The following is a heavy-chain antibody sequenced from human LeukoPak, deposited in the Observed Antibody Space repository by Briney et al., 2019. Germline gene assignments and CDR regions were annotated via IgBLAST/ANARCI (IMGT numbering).Heavy chain of an antibody. V-gene: IGHV3-21*01. D-gene: IGHD3-22*01. Sequence: PGGSLRLSCAASGFTFSSYAMSRVRQAPGKGLEWVSSIGSSSSYIYYADSVKGRFTISRDNAKNSLYLQMNSLRAEDTAVYYCARMGNYYDSSAQGDYWGQGTLVTVSS. CDR3: ARMGNYYDSSAQGDY. CDR1: GFTFSSYA. CDR2: IGSSSSYI. J-gene: IGHJ4*02.